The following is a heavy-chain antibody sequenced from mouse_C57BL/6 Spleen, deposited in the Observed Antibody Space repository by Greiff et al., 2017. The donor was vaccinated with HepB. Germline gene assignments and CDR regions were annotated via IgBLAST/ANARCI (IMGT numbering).Heavy chain of an antibody. D-gene: IGHD3-2*02. CDR1: GYTFTDYE. V-gene: IGHV1-15*01. CDR2: IDPETGGT. J-gene: IGHJ4*01. CDR3: TRRGLRLGAMDY. Sequence: SGAELVRPGASVTLSCKASGYTFTDYEMHWVKQTPVHGLEWIGAIDPETGGTAYNQKFKGKAILTADKSSSTAYMELRSLTSEDSAVYYCTRRGLRLGAMDYWGQGTSVTVSS.